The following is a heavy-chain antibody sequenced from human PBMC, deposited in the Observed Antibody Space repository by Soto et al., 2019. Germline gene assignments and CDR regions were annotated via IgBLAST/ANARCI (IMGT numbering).Heavy chain of an antibody. CDR1: GFTFSTWW. J-gene: IGHJ3*02. CDR3: ARDPADSGWGAFDI. Sequence: GGSLRLSCAASGFTFSTWWLSWVRQAPGKGLEWVGNIKQDGSEKFYVDTVKGRFTISRDNAENSVYLQMNNLRAEDTAIYHCARDPADSGWGAFDIWGQGTMVTVSS. D-gene: IGHD6-19*01. V-gene: IGHV3-7*01. CDR2: IKQDGSEK.